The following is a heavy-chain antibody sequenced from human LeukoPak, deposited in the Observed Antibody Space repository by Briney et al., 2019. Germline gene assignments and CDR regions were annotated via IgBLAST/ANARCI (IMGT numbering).Heavy chain of an antibody. CDR1: GFTFSDSX. J-gene: IGHJ3*02. V-gene: IGHV3-23*01. Sequence: GGSLRLSCAASGFTFSDSXXXXXRQAPXXXXXXVSLISHSGANTFYAXSVXXXFSVXXDNGKNTLYVQMNMLRPEDAAFYYCARAMPGTDAFDIWGQGTMVTVSS. D-gene: IGHD2-2*01. CDR3: ARAMPGTDAFDI. CDR2: ISHSGANT.